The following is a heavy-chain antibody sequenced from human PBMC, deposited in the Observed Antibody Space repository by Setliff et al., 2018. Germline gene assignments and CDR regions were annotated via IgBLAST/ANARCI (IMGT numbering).Heavy chain of an antibody. CDR1: GGSISGAGYY. CDR2: IYTSGST. Sequence: SETLSLTCTVSGGSISGAGYYCSWIRQPAGKGLEWIGHIYTSGSTKYNPSLKSRVTMSIDTSKTQFSLRLSSVTAADTAVYYCAGNNAHLEWLFAWFDPWGQGTLVTVSS. D-gene: IGHD3-3*01. J-gene: IGHJ5*02. CDR3: AGNNAHLEWLFAWFDP. V-gene: IGHV4-61*09.